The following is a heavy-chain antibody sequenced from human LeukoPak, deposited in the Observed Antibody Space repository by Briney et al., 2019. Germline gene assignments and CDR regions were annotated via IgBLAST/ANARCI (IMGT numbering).Heavy chain of an antibody. CDR2: INPKSGGT. D-gene: IGHD6-13*01. CDR3: ARSSNWSTLDY. CDR1: GYTFTAYY. V-gene: IGHV1-2*02. Sequence: ASVKVSCKTSGYTFTAYYIHWVRQAPGQGLEWMGWINPKSGGTNFAQKFQGRVTLTRDTSIRTAYMELSSLRSDDTAVYYCARSSNWSTLDYWGQGALVTVSS. J-gene: IGHJ4*02.